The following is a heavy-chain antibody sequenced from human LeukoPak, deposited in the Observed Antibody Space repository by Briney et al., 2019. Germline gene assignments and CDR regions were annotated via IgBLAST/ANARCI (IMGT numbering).Heavy chain of an antibody. D-gene: IGHD3-10*01. CDR2: ISGSGGST. CDR3: AKKGRGPPYYYYYYGMDV. CDR1: GFTFSSYA. J-gene: IGHJ6*02. Sequence: GGSLILSCAASGFTFSSYAMSWVRQAPGKGLEWVSAISGSGGSTYYADSVKGRFTISRDNSKNTLYLQMNSLRAEDTAVYYCAKKGRGPPYYYYYYGMDVWGQGTTVTVSS. V-gene: IGHV3-23*01.